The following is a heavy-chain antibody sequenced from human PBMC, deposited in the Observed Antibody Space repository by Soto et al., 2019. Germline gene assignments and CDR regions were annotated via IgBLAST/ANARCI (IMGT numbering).Heavy chain of an antibody. CDR1: GFTFSSYS. CDR2: ISSSSSYI. V-gene: IGHV3-21*01. Sequence: GGFLRLSCAASGFTFSSYSMNWVRQAPGKGLEWVSSISSSSSYIYYADSVKGRFTISRDNAKNSLYLQMNSLRDEDTAVYDCARDLRESAYGHAFDIWGQGTMVTVSS. D-gene: IGHD4-17*01. CDR3: ARDLRESAYGHAFDI. J-gene: IGHJ3*02.